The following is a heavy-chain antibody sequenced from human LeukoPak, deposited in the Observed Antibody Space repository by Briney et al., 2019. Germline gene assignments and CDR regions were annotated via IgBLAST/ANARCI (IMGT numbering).Heavy chain of an antibody. CDR3: ARDIGARRLDF. CDR2: IWYDGSNQ. CDR1: GFTFKNHG. V-gene: IGHV3-33*01. Sequence: PGRSLRLSCGASGFTFKNHGMHWVRQARGEGVEWVAVIWYDGSNQYYSDSVKGRFTISRDNSKNTLDLQMNSLRAEDTAVYYCARDIGARRLDFWGQGTLVTVSS. J-gene: IGHJ4*02. D-gene: IGHD6-6*01.